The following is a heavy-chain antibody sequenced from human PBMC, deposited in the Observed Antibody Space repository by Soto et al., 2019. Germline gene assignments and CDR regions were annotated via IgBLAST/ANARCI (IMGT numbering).Heavy chain of an antibody. CDR3: ARVAKYGGPFDY. CDR1: GVTFSSYA. V-gene: IGHV1-69*13. D-gene: IGHD2-8*01. CDR2: IIPIFGTA. Sequence: ASVKVSCKASGVTFSSYATSWVRQAPGQGLEWMGGIIPIFGTANYAQKFQGRVTITADESTSTAYMELSSLRSEDTAVYYCARVAKYGGPFDYWGQGTLVTVSS. J-gene: IGHJ4*02.